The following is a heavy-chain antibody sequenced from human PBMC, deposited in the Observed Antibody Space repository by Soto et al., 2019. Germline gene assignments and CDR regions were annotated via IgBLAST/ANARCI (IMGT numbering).Heavy chain of an antibody. CDR2: ISSSSSTI. CDR1: GFTFSSYS. J-gene: IGHJ6*03. D-gene: IGHD2-15*01. CDR3: ARGRVRSVVVVAALGYMDV. Sequence: GGSLRLSCASSGFTFSSYSMNWVRQAPGKGLEWVSYISSSSSTIYYADSVKGRFTISRDNAKNSLYLQMNSLRAEDTAVYYCARGRVRSVVVVAALGYMDVWGKGTTVTVSS. V-gene: IGHV3-48*01.